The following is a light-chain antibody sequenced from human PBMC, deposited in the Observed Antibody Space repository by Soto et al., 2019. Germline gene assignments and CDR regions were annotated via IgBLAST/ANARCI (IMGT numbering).Light chain of an antibody. J-gene: IGKJ1*01. CDR2: GAT. CDR3: QQYGNSPA. V-gene: IGKV3-20*01. Sequence: EIVLTQSPGTLSFSPGERAALSCRASQTVSGSYLAWYQQKPGQAPRLLIYGATSRGTGISGRFGGSGSGTDFPPTISRLEAEDFAVYCYQQYGNSPAFGQGTKVDIK. CDR1: QTVSGSY.